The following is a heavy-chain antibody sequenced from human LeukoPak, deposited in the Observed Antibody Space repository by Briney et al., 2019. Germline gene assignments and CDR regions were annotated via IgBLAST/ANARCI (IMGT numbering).Heavy chain of an antibody. V-gene: IGHV3-23*01. D-gene: IGHD4-17*01. CDR1: GFTFSSYA. J-gene: IGHJ4*02. CDR3: ATSSYGDYVPFDY. Sequence: GRSLRLSCAASGFTFSSYAMIWVRQAPGKGLEWVSAISGSGGSTYYADSVKGRFTISRDNSKNTLYLQMNSLRAEDTAVYYCATSSYGDYVPFDYWGQGTLVTVSS. CDR2: ISGSGGST.